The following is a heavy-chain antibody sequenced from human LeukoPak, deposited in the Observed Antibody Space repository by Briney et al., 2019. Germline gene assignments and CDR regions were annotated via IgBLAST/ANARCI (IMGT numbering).Heavy chain of an antibody. Sequence: PGASLRLSCAASGFTFSRYAMSWVRQAPGKGLEWVSAISDSGGSTNYADSVKGRFTISRDNSKNTLYLQMNSLRAEDTAIYYCAKDYRDSSGAYYYMDVWGKGTTVTVSS. CDR1: GFTFSRYA. V-gene: IGHV3-23*01. CDR3: AKDYRDSSGAYYYMDV. D-gene: IGHD3-22*01. CDR2: ISDSGGST. J-gene: IGHJ6*03.